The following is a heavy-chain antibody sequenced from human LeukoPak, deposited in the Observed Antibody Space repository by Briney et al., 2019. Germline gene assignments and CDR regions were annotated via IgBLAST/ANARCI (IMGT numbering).Heavy chain of an antibody. CDR1: GFTFSSYW. D-gene: IGHD6-13*01. V-gene: IGHV3-74*01. Sequence: PGGSLRLSCAASGFTFSSYWMHWVRQAPGKGLVWVSRINSDGSSTSYADSVKGRFTISRDNAKNTLYLQMNSLRAEDTAVYYCAKAAAGPYFDYWGQGTLVTVSS. J-gene: IGHJ4*02. CDR2: INSDGSST. CDR3: AKAAAGPYFDY.